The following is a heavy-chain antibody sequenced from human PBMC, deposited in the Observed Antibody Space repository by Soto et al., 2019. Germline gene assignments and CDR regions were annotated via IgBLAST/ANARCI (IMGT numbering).Heavy chain of an antibody. CDR1: GGSISSNNNY. D-gene: IGHD2-15*01. J-gene: IGHJ6*03. Sequence: SETLSLTCTVSGGSISSNNNYWGWIRQPPGKGLEWIGTIYYSGTTYYNPSLKSRVTISVDTSKKQFSLKLSSVTAADTAVYYCARGGYCSGGGCSLYYYYVDVWGKGTTVTVSS. V-gene: IGHV4-39*01. CDR3: ARGGYCSGGGCSLYYYYVDV. CDR2: IYYSGTT.